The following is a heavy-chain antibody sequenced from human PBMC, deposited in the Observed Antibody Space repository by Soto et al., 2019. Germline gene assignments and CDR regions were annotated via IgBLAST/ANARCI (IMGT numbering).Heavy chain of an antibody. Sequence: EVQLVESGGGLVQPGGSLRLSCAASGFTFSSYWMHWVRQAPGKGLVWVSRINSDGSSTSDADSVKGRFTISRDNAKNTLYLQMNSLRAEDTAVYYCARGGDFWSGSLNWFDPWGQGTLVTVSS. CDR1: GFTFSSYW. CDR2: INSDGSST. D-gene: IGHD3-3*01. CDR3: ARGGDFWSGSLNWFDP. V-gene: IGHV3-74*01. J-gene: IGHJ5*02.